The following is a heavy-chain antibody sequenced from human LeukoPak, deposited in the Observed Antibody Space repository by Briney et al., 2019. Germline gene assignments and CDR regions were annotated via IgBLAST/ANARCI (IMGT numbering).Heavy chain of an antibody. CDR1: GFIFSSYW. D-gene: IGHD2-2*03. CDR3: ARVGLDIVVVPAAIGYFDL. V-gene: IGHV3-7*01. CDR2: INRDGSEK. J-gene: IGHJ2*01. Sequence: GGSLRLSCAASGFIFSSYWMGWVRQAPGKGLEWVANINRDGSEKYYVDSVEGRFTISRDNAKNSLYLQMNSLRAEDTAVYYCARVGLDIVVVPAAIGYFDLWGRGTLVTVSS.